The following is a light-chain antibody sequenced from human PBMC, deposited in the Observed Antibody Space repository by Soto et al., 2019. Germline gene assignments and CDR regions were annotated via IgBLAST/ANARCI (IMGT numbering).Light chain of an antibody. J-gene: IGKJ2*01. CDR2: GAS. V-gene: IGKV3-20*01. CDR3: QQYGGTPPYT. Sequence: EIVLTQSPGTLSLSPGKRATLSCRASQSFSSRYLAWYQQKPGQAPRLLIHGASSRATGIPDRFSGSGSGAVFTLTISRLEPEDFAVYYCQQYGGTPPYTFGQGTKLEIK. CDR1: QSFSSRY.